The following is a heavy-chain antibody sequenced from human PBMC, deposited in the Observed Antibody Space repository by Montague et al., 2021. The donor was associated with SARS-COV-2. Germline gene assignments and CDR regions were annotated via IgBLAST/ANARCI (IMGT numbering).Heavy chain of an antibody. CDR1: GGSFSGYY. CDR3: ARGALTAGNYEFWRSYYTSPLDY. Sequence: SETLSLTCAVSGGSFSGYYWSWIRQPPGKGLEWIGEVKDSGSTNYIPSLKSRVAISVDTSKNQFSLKLRSVTAADTAVYFCARGALTAGNYEFWRSYYTSPLDYWGQGTLVTVSS. V-gene: IGHV4-34*01. D-gene: IGHD3-3*01. J-gene: IGHJ4*02. CDR2: VKDSGST.